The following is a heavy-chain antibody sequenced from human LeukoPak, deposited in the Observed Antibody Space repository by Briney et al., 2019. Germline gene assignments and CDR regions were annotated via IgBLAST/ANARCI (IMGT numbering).Heavy chain of an antibody. V-gene: IGHV4-30-4*01. J-gene: IGHJ4*02. Sequence: EASETLSLTCTVSGGSISSGDYYWSWIRQPPGKGLEWIGYIYYSGSTYYNPSLKSRVTISVDTSKNQFSLKLSSVTAADTAVYYCARSLINWSRPYYFDYWGQGTLVTVSS. CDR1: GGSISSGDYY. CDR3: ARSLINWSRPYYFDY. CDR2: IYYSGST. D-gene: IGHD1-20*01.